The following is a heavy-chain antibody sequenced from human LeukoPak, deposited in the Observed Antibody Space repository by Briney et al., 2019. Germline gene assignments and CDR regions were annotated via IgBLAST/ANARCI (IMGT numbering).Heavy chain of an antibody. Sequence: GASVKVSCKASGYTFTSYYMHWVRQAPGQGLEWMGIINPSGGSTSYAQKFQGRVTMTRDTSTSTVYMELSSLRSKDTAVYYCARERDWSGRYNWFDPWGQGTLVTVSS. CDR1: GYTFTSYY. CDR2: INPSGGST. V-gene: IGHV1-46*03. J-gene: IGHJ5*02. D-gene: IGHD3-3*01. CDR3: ARERDWSGRYNWFDP.